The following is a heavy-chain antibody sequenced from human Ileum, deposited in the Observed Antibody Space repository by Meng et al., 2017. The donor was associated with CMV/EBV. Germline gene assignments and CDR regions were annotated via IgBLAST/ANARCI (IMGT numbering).Heavy chain of an antibody. J-gene: IGHJ5*02. V-gene: IGHV4-34*01. Sequence: LTPADNRSLACACLGGSFTGAYVSRIHKPPGKVLEWSGEVNHSRSTTYNPSLKSRVTISVDTSNNQLSLKLSSVTAADTAVYYCASEPGYCISTSCYGGWFDPWGQGTLVTVSS. D-gene: IGHD2-2*01. CDR1: GGSFTGAY. CDR3: ASEPGYCISTSCYGGWFDP. CDR2: VNHSRST.